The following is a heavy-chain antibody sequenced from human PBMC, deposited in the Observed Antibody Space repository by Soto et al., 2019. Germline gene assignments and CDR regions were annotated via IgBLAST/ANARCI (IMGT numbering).Heavy chain of an antibody. CDR3: TKASSDRHHMDV. V-gene: IGHV3-23*01. J-gene: IGHJ6*02. CDR1: GFTFSNFV. CDR2: ITSTGGDT. Sequence: HPGGSLRLSCATSGFTFSNFVMGWVRQTPGKGLEWVSTITSTGGDTYYTDSVKGRFTISRDNSKNTLYLQMSSLRAEDTALYYCTKASSDRHHMDVWGQGTTVTVSS.